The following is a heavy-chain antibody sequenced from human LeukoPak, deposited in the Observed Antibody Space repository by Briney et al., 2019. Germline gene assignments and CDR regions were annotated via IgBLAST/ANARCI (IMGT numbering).Heavy chain of an antibody. Sequence: SETLSLTCIVSGASLNSYYWTWIRQAAGKGLEWIGRIYSSGITNYNPSLKSRVTMSVDRSENQFSLKVRSVTAADTAVYYCAREKYYYSFDPWGLGTLVTVSS. J-gene: IGHJ5*02. V-gene: IGHV4-4*07. D-gene: IGHD3-10*01. CDR3: AREKYYYSFDP. CDR2: IYSSGIT. CDR1: GASLNSYY.